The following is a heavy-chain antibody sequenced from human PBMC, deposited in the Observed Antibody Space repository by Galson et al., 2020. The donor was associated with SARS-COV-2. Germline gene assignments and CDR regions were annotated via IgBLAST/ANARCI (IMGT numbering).Heavy chain of an antibody. CDR2: IWYNGSNK. V-gene: IGHV3-33*01. CDR3: ARDFGFNYYDSSGYPH. D-gene: IGHD3-22*01. CDR1: GFTFSSYG. J-gene: IGHJ4*02. Sequence: GGSLRLSCAASGFTFSSYGMHWVRQAPGKGLEWVAVIWYNGSNKYYADSVKGRFTISRDNSKNTLYLQMNSLRAEDTAVYYCARDFGFNYYDSSGYPHWGQGTLVTVSS.